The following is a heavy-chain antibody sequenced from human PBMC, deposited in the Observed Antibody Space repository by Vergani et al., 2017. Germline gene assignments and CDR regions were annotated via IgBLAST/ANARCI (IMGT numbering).Heavy chain of an antibody. D-gene: IGHD3-10*01. CDR1: GYTFTGYY. CDR2: INPNSGGT. V-gene: IGHV1-2*02. J-gene: IGHJ4*02. CDR3: ARGIAMVRRVIPGDY. Sequence: QVQLVQSGAEEKKPGASVMVSCKASGYTFTGYYMHWVRQAPGQGLEWMGWINPNSGGTNYAQKFQGRVTMTRDTSISTAYMELSRLRSDDTAVYYCARGIAMVRRVIPGDYWGQGTLVTVSS.